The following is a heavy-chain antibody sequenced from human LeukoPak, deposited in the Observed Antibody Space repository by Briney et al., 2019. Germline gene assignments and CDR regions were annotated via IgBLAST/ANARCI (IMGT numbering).Heavy chain of an antibody. D-gene: IGHD2-15*01. J-gene: IGHJ6*03. V-gene: IGHV1-18*01. Sequence: ASVKVSCKASGYTFTSYGISWVRQAPGQGLEWMGWISAYNGNTNYAQKLQGRVTMTTDTSTSTAYMELRSLRSDDTAVYYCARVYCSGGSCYSRYYYYYYMDVWGKGTTVTVSS. CDR1: GYTFTSYG. CDR3: ARVYCSGGSCYSRYYYYYYMDV. CDR2: ISAYNGNT.